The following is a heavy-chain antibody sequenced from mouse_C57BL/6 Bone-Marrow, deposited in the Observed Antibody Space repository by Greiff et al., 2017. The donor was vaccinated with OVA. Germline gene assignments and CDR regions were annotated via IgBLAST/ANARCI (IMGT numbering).Heavy chain of an antibody. CDR1: GFTFSSYG. Sequence: EVHLVESGGDLVKPGGSLKLSCAASGFTFSSYGMSWVRQTPDKRLEWVATIRSGGSYTYYPDSVKGRFTISRDNAKNTLYLPMSSLKSEDTAMYYCERHHYDYDYWGQGTTLTVSS. CDR2: IRSGGSYT. CDR3: ERHHYDYDY. D-gene: IGHD2-4*01. V-gene: IGHV5-6*01. J-gene: IGHJ2*01.